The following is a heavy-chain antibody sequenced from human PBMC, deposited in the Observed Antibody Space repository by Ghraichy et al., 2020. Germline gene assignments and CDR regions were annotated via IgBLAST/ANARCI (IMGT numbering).Heavy chain of an antibody. D-gene: IGHD2-21*02. V-gene: IGHV3-21*01. Sequence: GESLNISCAASGFTFSNFTMNWVRQAPGKGLEWVSSISSSGSYIYYTDSMKGRFTISGDNAKNSLYLQMNSLRAEDTAVYFCARDLQGLICGGDCFFNYGMDVWGQGTTVTVSS. J-gene: IGHJ6*02. CDR2: ISSSGSYI. CDR3: ARDLQGLICGGDCFFNYGMDV. CDR1: GFTFSNFT.